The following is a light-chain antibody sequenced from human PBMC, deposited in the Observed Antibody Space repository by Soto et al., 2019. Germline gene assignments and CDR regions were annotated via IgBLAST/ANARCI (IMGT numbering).Light chain of an antibody. CDR1: SSDVGGYDY. V-gene: IGLV2-11*01. CDR2: DVT. J-gene: IGLJ2*01. Sequence: QSALTQPRSVYGSPGQSVSISCTGTSSDVGGYDYVSWYQQHPGKAPKLMIFDVTKRPSGVPDRFSGSKSGNSASLTISGLQDEDEADYYCCSYADTPAFVFGGGTKVTVL. CDR3: CSYADTPAFV.